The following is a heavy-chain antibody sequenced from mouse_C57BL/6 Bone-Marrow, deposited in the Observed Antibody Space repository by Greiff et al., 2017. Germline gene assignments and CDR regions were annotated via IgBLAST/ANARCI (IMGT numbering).Heavy chain of an antibody. V-gene: IGHV1-52*01. D-gene: IGHD1-1*01. CDR1: GYTFTSYW. J-gene: IGHJ4*01. Sequence: QVQLKQPGAELVRPGSSVKLSCKASGYTFTSYWMHWVKQRPIQGLEWIGNIDPSDSETHYNQKFKDKATLTVDKSSSTAYMQLSSLTSEDSAVYYCARGYCGSSYAMDYWGQGTSVTVSS. CDR3: ARGYCGSSYAMDY. CDR2: IDPSDSET.